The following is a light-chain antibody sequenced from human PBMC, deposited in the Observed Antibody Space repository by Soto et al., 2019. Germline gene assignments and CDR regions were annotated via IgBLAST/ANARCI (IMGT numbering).Light chain of an antibody. CDR2: QAS. Sequence: DIQMTQSPSTLSASVGDRVTITCRASQSIAGWLAWYQQKPGKAPKLLIYQASSLESGGPSRFSGSGSGTEFTLTIGSLQPDDFATYYCQQYKSYSETFGQGTKVEI. J-gene: IGKJ1*01. CDR3: QQYKSYSET. V-gene: IGKV1-5*03. CDR1: QSIAGW.